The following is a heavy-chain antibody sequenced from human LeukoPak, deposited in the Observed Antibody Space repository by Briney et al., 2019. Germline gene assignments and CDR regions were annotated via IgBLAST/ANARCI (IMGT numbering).Heavy chain of an antibody. Sequence: PSETLSLTCAVYGGSFSGYYWSWIRQPPGKGLEWIGEINHSGSTNYNPSLKSRVTISVDTSKNQFSLKLSSVTAADTAVYYCARGYSYGYGTKTIDYWGQGTLVTVSS. CDR2: INHSGST. CDR3: ARGYSYGYGTKTIDY. V-gene: IGHV4-34*01. CDR1: GGSFSGYY. D-gene: IGHD5-18*01. J-gene: IGHJ4*02.